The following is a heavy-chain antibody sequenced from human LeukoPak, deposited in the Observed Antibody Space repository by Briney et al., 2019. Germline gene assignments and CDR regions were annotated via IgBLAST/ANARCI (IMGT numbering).Heavy chain of an antibody. V-gene: IGHV1-46*01. Sequence: ASVKVSCKASGYTFTTYYMHWVRQVPGQGLGWMGIINPSGGSTTYAQKFQGRVTMTRDTSTSTVYMELSSLRSEDTAVYYCARVYEMIRGVIGSDAFDIWGQGTMVTVSS. J-gene: IGHJ3*02. CDR2: INPSGGST. D-gene: IGHD3-10*01. CDR3: ARVYEMIRGVIGSDAFDI. CDR1: GYTFTTYY.